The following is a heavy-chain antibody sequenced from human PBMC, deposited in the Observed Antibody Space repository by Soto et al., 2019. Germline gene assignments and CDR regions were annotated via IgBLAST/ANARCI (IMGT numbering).Heavy chain of an antibody. Sequence: PGGSLRLSCAGSGFTFGRHWMTWVRQAPGKGLGWVANIKEDGSEIYYVDSVKGRFTISRDNGKNSVYLQMNSLSAEDTAVYYCAKETYSGSSHFDYWGQGALVTVSS. D-gene: IGHD1-26*01. V-gene: IGHV3-7*03. CDR1: GFTFGRHW. CDR3: AKETYSGSSHFDY. CDR2: IKEDGSEI. J-gene: IGHJ4*02.